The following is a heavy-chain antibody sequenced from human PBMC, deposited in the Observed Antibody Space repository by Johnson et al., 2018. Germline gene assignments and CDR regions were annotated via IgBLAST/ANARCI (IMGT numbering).Heavy chain of an antibody. CDR1: GYSFTTYW. CDR2: IYPADSDT. CDR3: ATDPHWNQSLC. J-gene: IGHJ4*02. Sequence: EVQLVESGAEVKKPGESLKISCKGSGYSFTTYWIAWVRQIPGKGLEWMGIIYPADSDTRYSPSFQGQVTISAHRSIRTADLQWKSLKASDTAMYYCATDPHWNQSLCWGQGTLVTV. D-gene: IGHD1-1*01. V-gene: IGHV5-51*01.